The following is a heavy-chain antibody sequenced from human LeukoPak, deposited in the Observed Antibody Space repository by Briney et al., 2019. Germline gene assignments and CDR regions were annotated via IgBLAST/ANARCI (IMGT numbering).Heavy chain of an antibody. CDR3: ILTGYSFDY. D-gene: IGHD3-9*01. CDR1: GGSISSYY. J-gene: IGHJ4*02. CDR2: IYHSGST. V-gene: IGHV4-59*12. Sequence: SETLSLTCTVSGGSISSYYWSWIRQPPGKGLEWIGEIYHSGSTNYNPSLKSRVTISVDKSKNQFSLKLSSVTAADTAVYYCILTGYSFDYWGQGTLVTVSS.